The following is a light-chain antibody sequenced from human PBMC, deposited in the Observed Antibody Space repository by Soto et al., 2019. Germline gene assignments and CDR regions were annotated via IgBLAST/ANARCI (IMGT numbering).Light chain of an antibody. CDR3: AAWDDSLNGWV. CDR2: SNN. J-gene: IGLJ3*02. CDR1: SSNIGSNT. V-gene: IGLV1-44*01. Sequence: LSQPPSASGTPGQRVTIPCSGSSSNIGSNTVNWYQQLPGTAPKLLIYSNNQRPSGVPDRFSGSKSGTSASLAISGLQSEDEADYYCAAWDDSLNGWVFGGGTQLTVL.